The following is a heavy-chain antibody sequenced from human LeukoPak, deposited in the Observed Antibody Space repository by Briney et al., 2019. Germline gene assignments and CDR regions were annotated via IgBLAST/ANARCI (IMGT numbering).Heavy chain of an antibody. D-gene: IGHD6-13*01. Sequence: GSSVKVSCKASGGTFSSYAISWVRQAPGQGLEWMGGIIPIFGTANYAQKFQGRVTITADKSTSTAYMELSSLRSEDTAVYYCATDLSGSSWLEDHWGQGTLVTVSS. V-gene: IGHV1-69*06. CDR3: ATDLSGSSWLEDH. CDR2: IIPIFGTA. J-gene: IGHJ4*02. CDR1: GGTFSSYA.